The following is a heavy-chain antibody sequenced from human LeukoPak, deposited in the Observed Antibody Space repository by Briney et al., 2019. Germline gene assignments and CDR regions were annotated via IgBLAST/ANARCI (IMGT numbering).Heavy chain of an antibody. Sequence: SQTLSLTRTVSSGSISSGGYYWTWIRQHPGKCLEWIGYIYYSGSTYYNPSLKSRVTISVDTSKNQFSLKLSSVTAADTAVYYCASSTPVTTTYSFDYWGQGTLVTVSS. CDR2: IYYSGST. D-gene: IGHD4-17*01. CDR1: SGSISSGGYY. V-gene: IGHV4-31*03. CDR3: ASSTPVTTTYSFDY. J-gene: IGHJ4*02.